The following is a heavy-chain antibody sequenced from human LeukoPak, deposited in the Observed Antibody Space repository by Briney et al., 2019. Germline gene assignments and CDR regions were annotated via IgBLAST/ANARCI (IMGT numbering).Heavy chain of an antibody. V-gene: IGHV3-48*03. CDR2: ISNGGSTT. CDR1: GVTFSGYE. Sequence: GGSLRLSCAASGVTFSGYEMNWVRQAPGKGLEWVSYISNGGSTTHYADSVKGRFTISRDNAKNSLYLQMNSLRAEDTAVYYCASDFMGMGLSSGSYYYYMDVWGKGTTVIISS. D-gene: IGHD3-10*01. CDR3: ASDFMGMGLSSGSYYYYMDV. J-gene: IGHJ6*03.